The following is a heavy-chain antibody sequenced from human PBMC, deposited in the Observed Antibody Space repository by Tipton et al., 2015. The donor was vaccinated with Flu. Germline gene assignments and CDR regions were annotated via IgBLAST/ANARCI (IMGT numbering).Heavy chain of an antibody. D-gene: IGHD6-13*01. CDR3: ARGSSTWHRGPDY. Sequence: SLRLSCTTSGFTFTDYYMTWIRQAPGKGLEWISYISSYSTAVSYTDSVRGRFTVSRDNAKNSVFLEMDALRADDTGVYFCARGSSTWHRGPDYWGQGTLVTVSS. CDR1: GFTFTDYY. CDR2: ISSYSTAV. J-gene: IGHJ4*02. V-gene: IGHV3-11*01.